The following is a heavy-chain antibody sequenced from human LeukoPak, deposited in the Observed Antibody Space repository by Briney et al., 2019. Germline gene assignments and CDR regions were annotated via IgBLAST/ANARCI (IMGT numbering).Heavy chain of an antibody. J-gene: IGHJ3*02. CDR2: ISYDGSNK. V-gene: IGHV3-30*18. Sequence: GSLRLSCAASGFTFRSFGMHWVRPAPGQGLEWVAVISYDGSNKYYADSVKGRFTISRDNSKNTLYLQMNSLRAEDTAVYYCAKDLTVGATNWAFDIWGQGTMVTVSS. CDR3: AKDLTVGATNWAFDI. D-gene: IGHD1-26*01. CDR1: GFTFRSFG.